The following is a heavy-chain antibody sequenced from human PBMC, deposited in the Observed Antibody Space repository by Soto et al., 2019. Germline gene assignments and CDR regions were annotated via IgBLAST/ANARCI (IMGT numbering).Heavy chain of an antibody. CDR3: ARDLWDGYTVDP. CDR2: INAGNGNT. Sequence: GVSVKVSCKASGYTFTSYAMHWVRQAPGQRLEWMGWINAGNGNTKYSQKFQGRVTITRDTSASTAYMELSSLRSEDTAVYYCARDLWDGYTVDPWGQGTLVTVSS. V-gene: IGHV1-3*01. CDR1: GYTFTSYA. D-gene: IGHD5-12*01. J-gene: IGHJ5*02.